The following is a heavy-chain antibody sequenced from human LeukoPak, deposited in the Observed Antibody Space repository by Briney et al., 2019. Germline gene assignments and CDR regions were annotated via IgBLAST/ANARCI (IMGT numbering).Heavy chain of an antibody. D-gene: IGHD1-1*01. J-gene: IGHJ4*02. CDR3: AKVSGYNHGPFDH. V-gene: IGHV3-23*01. Sequence: GGSLRLSCAASGFTFSSNAMSWVRQAPGKGLEWVSSINGGGGGTYYADYVKGRFTISRDDSKNTLYLQMNSLRAEDTAVYYCAKVSGYNHGPFDHWGQGTLVTVSS. CDR1: GFTFSSNA. CDR2: INGGGGGT.